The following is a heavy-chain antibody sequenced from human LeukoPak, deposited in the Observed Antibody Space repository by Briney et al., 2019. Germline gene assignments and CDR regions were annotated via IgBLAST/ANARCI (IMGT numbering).Heavy chain of an antibody. CDR1: GFTFSSYA. Sequence: GGSLRLSCTASGFTFSSYAMSWVRQAPGKGLEWVSAIRGSGGSTYYADSVKGRFTISRDNSKNTLSLQMNSLRAEDTAVYYCAKDLSESGYTSFDYWGRGTRVTVSS. D-gene: IGHD3-3*01. CDR3: AKDLSESGYTSFDY. V-gene: IGHV3-23*01. CDR2: IRGSGGST. J-gene: IGHJ4*02.